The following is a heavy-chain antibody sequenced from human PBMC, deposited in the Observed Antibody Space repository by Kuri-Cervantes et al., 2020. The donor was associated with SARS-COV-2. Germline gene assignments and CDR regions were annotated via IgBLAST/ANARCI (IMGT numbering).Heavy chain of an antibody. CDR2: IYYDGST. V-gene: IGHV4-59*01. Sequence: GSLRLSCTVSGGSISSYYWSWIRQPPGKGLEWIGHIYYDGSTNYKTSLKGRVTISLDTSKNQFSLKVDSVTAADTAVYYCARAGYYFDYWGQGTLVTVSS. J-gene: IGHJ4*02. CDR3: ARAGYYFDY. CDR1: GGSISSYY.